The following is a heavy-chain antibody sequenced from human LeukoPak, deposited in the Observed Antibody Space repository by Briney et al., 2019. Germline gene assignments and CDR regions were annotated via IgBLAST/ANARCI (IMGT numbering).Heavy chain of an antibody. Sequence: PSETLSLTCAVYGGSFSGYYWSWIRQPPGKGLEWIGEINHSGSTNYNPSLRSRVTISVDTSKNQFCLKLSSVTAADTAVYYCARGPPYCTNGVCYSNWFDPWGQGTLVTVSS. CDR3: ARGPPYCTNGVCYSNWFDP. D-gene: IGHD2-8*01. CDR2: INHSGST. V-gene: IGHV4-34*01. J-gene: IGHJ5*02. CDR1: GGSFSGYY.